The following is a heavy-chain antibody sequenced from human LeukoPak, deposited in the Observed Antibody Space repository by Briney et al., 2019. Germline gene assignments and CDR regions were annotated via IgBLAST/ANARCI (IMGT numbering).Heavy chain of an antibody. CDR1: GGSIRSYY. D-gene: IGHD3-16*01. J-gene: IGHJ4*02. CDR2: IYYSGST. Sequence: SETLSPTCTVSGGSIRSYYWSWIRQPPGKGLEWIGYIYYSGSTNYNPSLKSRVTISVDTSKNQFSLKLSSVTAADTAVYICARVYGATYYFDYWGQGTLVTVSS. V-gene: IGHV4-59*01. CDR3: ARVYGATYYFDY.